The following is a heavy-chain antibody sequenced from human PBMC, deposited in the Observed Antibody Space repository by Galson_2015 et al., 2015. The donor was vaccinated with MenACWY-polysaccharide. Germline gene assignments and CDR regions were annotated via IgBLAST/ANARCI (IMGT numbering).Heavy chain of an antibody. Sequence: SLRLSCAASGLRFSGSGMHWVRQAPGKGLEWVAVIQYDGTNKVYADSVKGRFTIFRDNSRNTLYLEMNSLRAEDTSVYYCAREGIRFVCHAFDSWGQGTMVTVSS. CDR3: AREGIRFVCHAFDS. J-gene: IGHJ3*01. CDR1: GLRFSGSG. CDR2: IQYDGTNK. D-gene: IGHD3-10*01. V-gene: IGHV3-33*01.